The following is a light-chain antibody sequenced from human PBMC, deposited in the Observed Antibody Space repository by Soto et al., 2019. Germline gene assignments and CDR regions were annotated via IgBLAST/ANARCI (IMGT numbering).Light chain of an antibody. V-gene: IGKV3-20*01. CDR3: KQYGSSHRT. Sequence: EIVLTQSPGTLSLSPGERATLSCRASQSVSSSYLAWYQQKPGQAPRLLIYGASSRATGIPDRFSGSGSGTAFTLTISRLEPEDFAVYYCKQYGSSHRTFVQGNKVEIK. CDR2: GAS. J-gene: IGKJ1*01. CDR1: QSVSSSY.